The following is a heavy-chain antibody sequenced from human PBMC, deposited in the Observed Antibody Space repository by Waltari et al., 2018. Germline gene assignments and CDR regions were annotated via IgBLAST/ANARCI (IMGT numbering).Heavy chain of an antibody. CDR1: GFTFSSYA. CDR2: ISGSGGST. D-gene: IGHD2-8*01. J-gene: IGHJ4*02. V-gene: IGHV3-23*04. CDR3: AKNMEARVYAPFLDY. Sequence: EVQLVESGGVLVQPGGSLRLSCAASGFTFSSYAMSWVRQAPGKGLEWVSAISGSGGSTYYADSVEGRFTIARDNSKNTLYLQMNSLRAEDTAVYYCAKNMEARVYAPFLDYWGQGTLVTVSS.